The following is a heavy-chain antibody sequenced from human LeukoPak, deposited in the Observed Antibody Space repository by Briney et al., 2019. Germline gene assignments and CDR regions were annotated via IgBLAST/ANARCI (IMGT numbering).Heavy chain of an antibody. V-gene: IGHV3-11*01. CDR1: GFTFSDYY. J-gene: IGHJ6*03. CDR3: ARDQWGGTYYMDV. D-gene: IGHD3-16*01. Sequence: GGSLRLSCAASGFTFSDYYMTWIRQAPGKGLEWVSYISSSGSTIYYADSVKGRFTISRDNAKNSLFLQMNSLRAEDTAVYYCARDQWGGTYYMDVWGKGTTVTISS. CDR2: ISSSGSTI.